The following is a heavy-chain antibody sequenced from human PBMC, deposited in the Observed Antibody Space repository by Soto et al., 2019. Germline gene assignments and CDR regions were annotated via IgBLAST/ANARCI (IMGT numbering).Heavy chain of an antibody. CDR3: ARQLERGDLPEGFEY. CDR1: GDSISSSHW. D-gene: IGHD1-1*01. J-gene: IGHJ4*02. CDR2: IFHSGTT. V-gene: IGHV4-4*02. Sequence: QVQLQESGPGLVEPSGTLSLTCAVSGDSISSSHWWSWVRQPPGKGLEWIGEIFHSGTTKYNPSLESRVTMSVDKSNNPLSLKLRSVTAADTAVYYCARQLERGDLPEGFEYWGQGTLATVSS.